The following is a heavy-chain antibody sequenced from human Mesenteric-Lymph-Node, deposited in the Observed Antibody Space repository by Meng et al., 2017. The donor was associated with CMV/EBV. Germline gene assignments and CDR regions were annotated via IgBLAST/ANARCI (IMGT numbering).Heavy chain of an antibody. J-gene: IGHJ6*02. CDR3: ARDSEYLLPDGMDV. CDR1: GFTFSSYA. CDR2: ISSSGSTI. D-gene: IGHD1-26*01. Sequence: GGSLRLSCAASGFTFSSYAMNWVRQAPGKGLEWVSYISSSGSTIYYADSVKGRFTISRDNAKNSLYLQMNSLRAEDTAVYYCARDSEYLLPDGMDVWGQGTTVTVSS. V-gene: IGHV3-48*04.